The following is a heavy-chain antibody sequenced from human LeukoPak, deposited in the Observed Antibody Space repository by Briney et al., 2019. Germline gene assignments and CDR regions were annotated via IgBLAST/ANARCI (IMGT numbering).Heavy chain of an antibody. J-gene: IGHJ4*02. Sequence: GSLRLSCAASGFTFSSYAMSWVRQAPGKGLEWVSAITGSSDSTYYADSVKGRFTISRDNSKNTLYLQMNSLRAEDTAVYYCAKGFSGSGYSSLDYWGQGTLVTVSS. D-gene: IGHD6-19*01. CDR1: GFTFSSYA. CDR2: ITGSSDST. CDR3: AKGFSGSGYSSLDY. V-gene: IGHV3-23*01.